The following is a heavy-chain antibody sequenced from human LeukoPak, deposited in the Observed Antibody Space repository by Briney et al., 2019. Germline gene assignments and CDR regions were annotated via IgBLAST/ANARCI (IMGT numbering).Heavy chain of an antibody. CDR2: IHSCNGYT. CDR3: AIVVGPGDVGYYYGMEV. CDR1: GYTFTNYA. J-gene: IGHJ6*04. D-gene: IGHD2-2*01. V-gene: IGHV1-3*01. Sequence: ASVKDSFKASGYTFTNYAMHWVRPAAGQRLAWMGWIHSCNGYTQYSQKFQGRVTISRDTSASTAYMEPSSLRTEGTAVYDSAIVVGPGDVGYYYGMEVWGKGTTVTVSS.